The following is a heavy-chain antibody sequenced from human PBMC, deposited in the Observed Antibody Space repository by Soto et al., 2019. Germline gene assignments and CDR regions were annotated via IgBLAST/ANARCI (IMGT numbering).Heavy chain of an antibody. J-gene: IGHJ6*02. V-gene: IGHV1-18*01. D-gene: IGHD5-12*01. CDR1: GYTFTIYG. CDR2: ISPDNGNT. CDR3: ARALGYSGYAGMDV. Sequence: QVQLVQSGGEVKKPGASVKVSCKVSGYTFTIYGINWVRQAPGQGLEWMGWISPDNGNTNYAQKLQGRVTMTTDTSTSTAYMGLRSLRSDDTAVYYCARALGYSGYAGMDVWGQGTTVTVSS.